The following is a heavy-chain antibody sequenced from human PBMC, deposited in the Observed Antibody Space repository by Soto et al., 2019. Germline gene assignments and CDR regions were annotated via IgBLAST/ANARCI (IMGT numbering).Heavy chain of an antibody. Sequence: GGSLRLSCAASGFTFSSYAMHWVRQAPGKGLEWVAVISYDGSNKYYADSVKGRFTISRDNSKNTLYLQMNSLRAEDTAVYYCARDANRYLSGFDYWGQGTLVTVSS. V-gene: IGHV3-30-3*01. D-gene: IGHD2-15*01. CDR1: GFTFSSYA. J-gene: IGHJ4*02. CDR2: ISYDGSNK. CDR3: ARDANRYLSGFDY.